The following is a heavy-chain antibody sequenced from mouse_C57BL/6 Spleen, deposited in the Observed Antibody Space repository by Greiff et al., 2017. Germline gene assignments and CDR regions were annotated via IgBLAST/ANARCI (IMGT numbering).Heavy chain of an antibody. CDR3: ARAGSNYSFDY. V-gene: IGHV5-4*01. CDR2: ISDGGSYT. J-gene: IGHJ2*01. D-gene: IGHD2-5*01. Sequence: EVHLVESGGGLVKPGGSLKLSCAASGFTFSSYAMSWVRQTPEKRLEWVATISDGGSYTSYPDNVKGRFTISRDNAKNNLYLQMSHLKSEDTAMYYCARAGSNYSFDYWGQGTTLTVSS. CDR1: GFTFSSYA.